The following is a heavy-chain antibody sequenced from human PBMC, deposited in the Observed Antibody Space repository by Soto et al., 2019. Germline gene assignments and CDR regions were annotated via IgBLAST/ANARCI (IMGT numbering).Heavy chain of an antibody. CDR1: GYSFTSYW. CDR3: ASSPRGYCSSTSCRELGNYYGMDV. V-gene: IGHV5-10-1*01. J-gene: IGHJ6*02. Sequence: GESLKVSCKGSGYSFTSYWISWGLQMPGKGLEWMGRIDPSDSYTNYSPSFQGHVTISADKSISTAYLQWSSLKASDTAMYYCASSPRGYCSSTSCRELGNYYGMDVWGQGTTVTVS. D-gene: IGHD2-2*01. CDR2: IDPSDSYT.